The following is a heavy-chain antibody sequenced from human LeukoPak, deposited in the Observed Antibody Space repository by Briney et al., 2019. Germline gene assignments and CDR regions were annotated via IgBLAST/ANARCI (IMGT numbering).Heavy chain of an antibody. CDR3: TTVLPYSGSYYEYYYYYMDV. CDR2: IKSKTDGGTT. CDR1: GFTFSNAW. J-gene: IGHJ6*03. V-gene: IGHV3-15*01. Sequence: GGSLRLSCAASGFTFSNAWMSWVRQAPGKGLEWVGRIKSKTDGGTTDYAAPVKGRFTISRDDSKNTLSLQMNSLKTEDTAVYYCTTVLPYSGSYYEYYYYYMDVWGKGTTVTVSS. D-gene: IGHD1-26*01.